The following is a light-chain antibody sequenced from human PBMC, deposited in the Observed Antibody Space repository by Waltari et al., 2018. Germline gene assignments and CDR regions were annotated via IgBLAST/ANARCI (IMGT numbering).Light chain of an antibody. Sequence: SYVLTQPPSVSVAPGKTAVITCRGNNIADKSLPWYRLRPAPAPGVVVHDDSDRPSGIPARLSGSNSGNTATLTISRVEAGDETDYYCQVWDTSDHRVFGGGTKLTVL. CDR2: DDS. V-gene: IGLV3-21*03. CDR3: QVWDTSDHRV. CDR1: NIADKS. J-gene: IGLJ2*01.